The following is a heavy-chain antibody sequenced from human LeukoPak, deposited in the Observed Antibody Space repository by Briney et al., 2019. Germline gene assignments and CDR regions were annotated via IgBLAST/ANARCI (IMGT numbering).Heavy chain of an antibody. J-gene: IGHJ4*02. CDR3: ARGGRYYYDSSGYLTDY. Sequence: ASVKVSCKASGYTFTSYGISWVRQAPGQGLEWMGWISAYNGNTNYAQKLQGRVTMTTDTSTSTAYMELSRLRSDDTAVYYCARGGRYYYDSSGYLTDYWGQGTLVTVSS. D-gene: IGHD3-22*01. CDR2: ISAYNGNT. V-gene: IGHV1-18*01. CDR1: GYTFTSYG.